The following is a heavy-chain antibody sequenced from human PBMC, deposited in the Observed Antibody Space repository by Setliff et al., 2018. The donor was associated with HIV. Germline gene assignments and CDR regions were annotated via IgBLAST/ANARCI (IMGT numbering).Heavy chain of an antibody. CDR1: GFTFNISA. CDR3: AKTTPSSIRSPYYYYMDV. Sequence: GGSLRLSCAASGFTFNISAMSWVRQAPGKGLEWVSGISGSGATTNYADSVKGRFTISRDNSKNTLYLQMSTLRAEDTAVYYCAKTTPSSIRSPYYYYMDVWGKGTTVTVSS. CDR2: ISGSGATT. V-gene: IGHV3-23*01. D-gene: IGHD6-13*01. J-gene: IGHJ6*03.